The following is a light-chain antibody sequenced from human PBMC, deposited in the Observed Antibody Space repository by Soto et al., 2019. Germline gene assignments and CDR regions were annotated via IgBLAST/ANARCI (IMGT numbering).Light chain of an antibody. Sequence: QSVLTQPASVSGSPGQSITISCTGTSSDVGGYDYVSWYQQHPGKAPKFLIYEVTNRPSGVSHRFSGSKSGNTASLTISGLQAEDEADYYCTSYRSSSTRYVFGTGTKVTVL. CDR3: TSYRSSSTRYV. J-gene: IGLJ1*01. CDR1: SSDVGGYDY. V-gene: IGLV2-14*01. CDR2: EVT.